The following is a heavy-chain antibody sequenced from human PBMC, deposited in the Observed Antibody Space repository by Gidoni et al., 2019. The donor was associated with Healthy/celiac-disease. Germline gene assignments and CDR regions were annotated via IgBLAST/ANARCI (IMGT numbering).Heavy chain of an antibody. V-gene: IGHV4-59*01. J-gene: IGHJ5*02. D-gene: IGHD6-6*01. CDR1: GGSISSYY. Sequence: QVQLQASGPGLVKPSETLSLTCPVSGGSISSYYWSWIRQPPGKGLEWIGYIYYSGSTNYNPSLKSRVTISVDTSKNQFSLKLSSVTAADTAVYYCARARHSKAARLSDWFDPWGQGTLVTVSS. CDR2: IYYSGST. CDR3: ARARHSKAARLSDWFDP.